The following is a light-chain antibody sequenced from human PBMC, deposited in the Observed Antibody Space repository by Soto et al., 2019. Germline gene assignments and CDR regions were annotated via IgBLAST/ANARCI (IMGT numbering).Light chain of an antibody. J-gene: IGLJ1*01. V-gene: IGLV2-23*01. CDR1: SSDVGAYDA. CDR2: RGT. Sequence: QSVLAQPASVSGSPGQSITISCTGTSSDVGAYDAVSWYQQHPGKAPQVIIYRGTKRPSGVSTRFSGSVSGNTASLTVSGLQAEDEAEYFCCSSAPESRTHIFGSGTKVTVL. CDR3: CSSAPESRTHI.